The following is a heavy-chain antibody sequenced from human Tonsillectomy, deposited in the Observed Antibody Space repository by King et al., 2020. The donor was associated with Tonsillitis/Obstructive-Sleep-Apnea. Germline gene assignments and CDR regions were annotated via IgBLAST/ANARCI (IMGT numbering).Heavy chain of an antibody. CDR3: ARDSPDYDFYYFDY. V-gene: IGHV3-66*01. J-gene: IGHJ4*02. Sequence: VQLVESGGVLVQPGESLRLSCVVSGFTVSNNYMSWVRQAPGKGLEWVSVIYSGGTTYYADSVKGRFTISRDNSKNTVYLEMNSLRVEDTAVYYCARDSPDYDFYYFDYWGQGTQVTVSS. CDR2: IYSGGTT. CDR1: GFTVSNNY. D-gene: IGHD3-3*01.